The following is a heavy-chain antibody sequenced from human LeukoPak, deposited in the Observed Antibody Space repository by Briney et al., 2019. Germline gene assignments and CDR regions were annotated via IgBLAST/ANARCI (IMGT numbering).Heavy chain of an antibody. Sequence: GGSLRLSCAASGFTFSSYSMNWVRQAPGKGLEWVSSISSSSSYIYYADSVKGRFTISRDNAKNSLYLQMNSLRAEDTAVYYCAELGITMIGGVWGKGPRSPSPQ. CDR3: AELGITMIGGV. CDR1: GFTFSSYS. V-gene: IGHV3-21*01. D-gene: IGHD3-10*02. CDR2: ISSSSSYI. J-gene: IGHJ6*04.